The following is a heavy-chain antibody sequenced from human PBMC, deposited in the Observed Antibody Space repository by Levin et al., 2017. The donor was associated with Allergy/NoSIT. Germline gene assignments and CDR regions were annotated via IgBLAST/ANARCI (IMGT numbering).Heavy chain of an antibody. CDR1: GFTFADAW. Sequence: GGSLRLSCAASGFTFADAWMSWARQAPGKGLEWVALIRSKPNGGTTDYAAPVKGRFTVSRDDPVNSLYLQMNSLKIEDTAVYYCTTGVVTVGFRYFDLWGRGTLVTVSS. CDR3: TTGVVTVGFRYFDL. J-gene: IGHJ2*01. V-gene: IGHV3-15*01. D-gene: IGHD2-2*01. CDR2: IRSKPNGGTT.